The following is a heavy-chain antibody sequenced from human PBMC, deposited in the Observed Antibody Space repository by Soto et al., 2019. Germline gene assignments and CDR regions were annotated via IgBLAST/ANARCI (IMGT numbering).Heavy chain of an antibody. CDR1: GFTFSSYG. D-gene: IGHD2-8*01. CDR3: ARGGYCNNGVCYFNFDY. Sequence: GGSLRLSCAASGFTFSSYGMHWVRQAPGKGLEWVAVIWYDGSNKYYADSVKGRFTISRDNSKNTLYLQMNSLRAEDTAVYYCARGGYCNNGVCYFNFDYWGQGTLVTVYS. V-gene: IGHV3-33*01. J-gene: IGHJ4*02. CDR2: IWYDGSNK.